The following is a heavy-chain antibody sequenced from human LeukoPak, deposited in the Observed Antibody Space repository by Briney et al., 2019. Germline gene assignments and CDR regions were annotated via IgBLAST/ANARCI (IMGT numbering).Heavy chain of an antibody. CDR2: ISAYNGNT. Sequence: VASVKVSCKASGYTFTSYGISWVRQAPGQGLEWMGWISAYNGNTNYARKLQGRVTMTTDTSTSTAYMELRSLRSDDTAVYYCARDPHYYDSSGYYYPPNYYYGMDVWGQGTTVTVSS. J-gene: IGHJ6*02. V-gene: IGHV1-18*01. D-gene: IGHD3-22*01. CDR1: GYTFTSYG. CDR3: ARDPHYYDSSGYYYPPNYYYGMDV.